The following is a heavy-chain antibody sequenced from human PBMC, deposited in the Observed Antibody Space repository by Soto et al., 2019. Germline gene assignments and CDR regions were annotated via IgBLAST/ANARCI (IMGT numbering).Heavy chain of an antibody. CDR1: GFTFSSYD. CDR3: ARAGYSYGLYYYYSGMDV. J-gene: IGHJ6*02. D-gene: IGHD5-18*01. Sequence: EVQLVESGGGLVQPGGSLRLSCAASGFTFSSYDMHWVRQATGKGLEWVSAIGTAGDTYYPGSVKGRFTISRENAKNSLYLQMNSLRAGDTAVYYCARAGYSYGLYYYYSGMDVWGQGTTVTVSS. CDR2: IGTAGDT. V-gene: IGHV3-13*01.